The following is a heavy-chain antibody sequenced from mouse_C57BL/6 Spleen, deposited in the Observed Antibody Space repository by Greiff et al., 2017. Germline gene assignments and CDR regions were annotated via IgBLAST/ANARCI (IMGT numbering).Heavy chain of an antibody. Sequence: QVQLQQSGAELARPGASVKLSCKASGYTFTSYGISWVKQRPGQGLEWIGEIYPRSGNTYYNEKFKGKATLTADKSSSTAYMELRSLTSEDSAVYFCARGGDYDGAWFAYWGQGTLVTVSA. CDR2: IYPRSGNT. CDR1: GYTFTSYG. J-gene: IGHJ3*01. CDR3: ARGGDYDGAWFAY. D-gene: IGHD2-4*01. V-gene: IGHV1-81*01.